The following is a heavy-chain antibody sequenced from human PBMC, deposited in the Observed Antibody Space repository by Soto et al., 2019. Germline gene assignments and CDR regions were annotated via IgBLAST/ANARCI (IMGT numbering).Heavy chain of an antibody. Sequence: QVKLVESGGGVVQPGRSLRLSCVASGFSFGTSAMHWVRQAPGKGLEWVAVISYDGSNKYYADSVKGRFTISRDNSKNTLYLQMNSLRGEDTAVYYCARDRFGDGYKNHFDYWGQGTLVTVSS. V-gene: IGHV3-30-3*01. CDR3: ARDRFGDGYKNHFDY. CDR2: ISYDGSNK. D-gene: IGHD3-16*01. CDR1: GFSFGTSA. J-gene: IGHJ4*02.